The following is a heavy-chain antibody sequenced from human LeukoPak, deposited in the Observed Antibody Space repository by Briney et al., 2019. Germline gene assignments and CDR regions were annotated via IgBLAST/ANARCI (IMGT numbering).Heavy chain of an antibody. D-gene: IGHD3-10*01. V-gene: IGHV4-59*10. CDR2: IYTSGST. J-gene: IGHJ3*02. Sequence: PSETLSLTCAVYGGSFSGYYWSWIRQPPGKGLEWIGRIYTSGSTNYNPSLKSRVTISVDTPKNHFSLTLSSVTAADTAVYYCARSDGYGLVDIWGQGTMVTVSS. CDR3: ARSDGYGLVDI. CDR1: GGSFSGYY.